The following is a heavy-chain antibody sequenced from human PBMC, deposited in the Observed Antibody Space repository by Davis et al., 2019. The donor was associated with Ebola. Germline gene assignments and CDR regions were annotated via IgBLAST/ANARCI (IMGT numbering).Heavy chain of an antibody. D-gene: IGHD6-6*01. CDR2: IYYNGNT. V-gene: IGHV4-59*01. Sequence: MPSETLSLTCTVSGGSISKYFWTWIRQAPGKGLEWIGDIYYNGNTNYNPSLKSRVTISVDTSKNQFSLNLSSVTAADTAVYYCARHWSSSSGFDYWGQGTLVTVSS. CDR3: ARHWSSSSGFDY. J-gene: IGHJ4*02. CDR1: GGSISKYF.